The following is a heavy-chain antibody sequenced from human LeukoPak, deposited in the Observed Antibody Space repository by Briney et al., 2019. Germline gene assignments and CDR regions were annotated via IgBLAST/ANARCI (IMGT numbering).Heavy chain of an antibody. J-gene: IGHJ4*02. CDR1: GYSFTSYW. V-gene: IGHV5-51*01. CDR3: ARGGYCSSTSCYTSTLFDY. Sequence: GESLKISCKGSGYSFTSYWIGWVRQMPGKGLEWMGIIYPGDSDTRYSPSFQGQVTISADKSISTAYLQWSSLKASDTAMYYCARGGYCSSTSCYTSTLFDYWGQGTLDTVSS. D-gene: IGHD2-2*02. CDR2: IYPGDSDT.